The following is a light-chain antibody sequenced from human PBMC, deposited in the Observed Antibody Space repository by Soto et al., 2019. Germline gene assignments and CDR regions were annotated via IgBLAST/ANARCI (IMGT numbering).Light chain of an antibody. CDR2: GAS. CDR3: RQYGASPRT. J-gene: IGKJ1*01. CDR1: QSVTTGS. V-gene: IGKV3-20*01. Sequence: DIVLTQSPGTLSLSPGERATLSCRASQSVTTGSLAWYQQKPGQAPSLLIYGASSRATGIPDRFSGSGSGTDFTLSISRLEPADFAVYYCRQYGASPRTFGQGTKVEIK.